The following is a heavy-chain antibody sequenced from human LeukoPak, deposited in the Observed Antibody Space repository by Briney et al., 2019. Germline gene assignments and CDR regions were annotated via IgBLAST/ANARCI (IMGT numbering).Heavy chain of an antibody. Sequence: GGSLTLSCAASGFTFSSYCMNWVRQAPGKGLEWVAFIRYDGSNKYYADSVKGRFTISRDNSKNTLYLQMNSLRAEDTGVYYCAKDWEPMVGATDYFDYWGQGTLVTVSS. CDR2: IRYDGSNK. CDR3: AKDWEPMVGATDYFDY. V-gene: IGHV3-30*02. J-gene: IGHJ4*02. CDR1: GFTFSSYC. D-gene: IGHD1-26*01.